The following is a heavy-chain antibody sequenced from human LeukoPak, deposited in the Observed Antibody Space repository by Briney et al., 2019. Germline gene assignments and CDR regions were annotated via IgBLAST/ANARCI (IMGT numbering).Heavy chain of an antibody. CDR1: GFIFNNYA. J-gene: IGHJ4*02. D-gene: IGHD6-19*01. CDR3: AKDNRRHYTSGPNPDSLH. Sequence: GRSLRLSCAGSGFIFNNYAMHWVRQPPGKGLEWVSGISWNSGSIDYADSVKGRFTISRDNAKNSLYLQMNSLRVGDTAFYYCAKDNRRHYTSGPNPDSLHWGQGALVTVSS. CDR2: ISWNSGSI. V-gene: IGHV3-9*01.